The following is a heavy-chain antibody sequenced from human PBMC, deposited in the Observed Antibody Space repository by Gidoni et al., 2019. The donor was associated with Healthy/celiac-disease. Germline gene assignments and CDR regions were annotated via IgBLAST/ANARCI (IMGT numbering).Heavy chain of an antibody. Sequence: QVQLVESGGGVVQPGRSLRLSCAASGFNFGSYGMHWVRQAPVTGLEWVAFIWYDGSNKSYADSVKGRFTSSRDNSKNPLYLQMNSLRAEDTAVYYCARDLGSGWYPGYFDLWGRGTLVTVSS. V-gene: IGHV3-33*01. J-gene: IGHJ2*01. CDR2: IWYDGSNK. CDR1: GFNFGSYG. CDR3: ARDLGSGWYPGYFDL. D-gene: IGHD6-19*01.